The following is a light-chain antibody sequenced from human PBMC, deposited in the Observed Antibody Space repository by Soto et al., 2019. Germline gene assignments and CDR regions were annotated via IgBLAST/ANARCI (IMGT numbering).Light chain of an antibody. Sequence: EIVLTQSPGTLSLSPGERATLSSRASQSVSSSYLAWYQQKPGQAPSLLIYGASSRATGNPDRFSGSGSGTDFTLTISRLEPEDFAVYYCQQYGSSPRTFGQGTKVEIK. V-gene: IGKV3-20*01. J-gene: IGKJ1*01. CDR1: QSVSSSY. CDR3: QQYGSSPRT. CDR2: GAS.